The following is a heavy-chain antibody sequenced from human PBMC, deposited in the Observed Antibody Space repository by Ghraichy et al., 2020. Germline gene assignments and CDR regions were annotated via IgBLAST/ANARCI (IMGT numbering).Heavy chain of an antibody. D-gene: IGHD5-24*01. CDR1: GYTLTELS. CDR2: FDPEDGET. CDR3: ATPPSPPRWLQLDLAQS. V-gene: IGHV1-24*01. J-gene: IGHJ4*02. Sequence: ASVKVSGKVSGYTLTELSMHWVRQAPGKGLEWMGGFDPEDGETIYAQKFQGRVTMTEDTSTDTAYMELSSLRSEDTAVYYCATPPSPPRWLQLDLAQSWGQGTLVTVSS.